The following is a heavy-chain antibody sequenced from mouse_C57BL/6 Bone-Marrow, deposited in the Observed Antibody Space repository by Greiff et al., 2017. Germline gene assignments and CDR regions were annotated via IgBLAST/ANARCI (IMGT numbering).Heavy chain of an antibody. V-gene: IGHV5-4*01. CDR3: ATYYSNYGGDY. CDR2: ISDGGSYT. D-gene: IGHD2-5*01. J-gene: IGHJ2*01. CDR1: GFTFSSYA. Sequence: EVQLVESGGGLVKPGGSLKLSCAASGFTFSSYAMSWVRQTPEKRLEWVATISDGGSYTYYPANVQGRFTISRDNAKNNLYLQMSHRKSEDTAMYYCATYYSNYGGDYWGQGTTLTVSS.